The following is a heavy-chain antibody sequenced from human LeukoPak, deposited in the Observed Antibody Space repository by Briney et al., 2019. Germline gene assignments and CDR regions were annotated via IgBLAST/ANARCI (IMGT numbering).Heavy chain of an antibody. V-gene: IGHV3-21*01. Sequence: PWGALRLSCAASGFTFSTYAIHWVRQAPGRGLEWVSSISSSSSYIYYADSVKGRFTISRDNAKNSLYLQMNSLRAEDTAVYYCARGLGSSSWTYYYYYYYMDVWGKGTTVTVSS. CDR3: ARGLGSSSWTYYYYYYYMDV. D-gene: IGHD6-13*01. CDR2: ISSSSSYI. J-gene: IGHJ6*03. CDR1: GFTFSTYA.